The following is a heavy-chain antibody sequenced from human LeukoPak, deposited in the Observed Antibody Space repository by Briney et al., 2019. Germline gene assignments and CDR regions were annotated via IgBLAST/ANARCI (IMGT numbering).Heavy chain of an antibody. J-gene: IGHJ4*02. D-gene: IGHD6-13*01. V-gene: IGHV1-2*02. CDR2: INPNSGGT. CDR3: AIGHSSSWVFGYFDY. Sequence: ASVKVSCKAPGYTFTGYYMHWVRQAPGQGLEWMGWINPNSGGTNYAQKFQGRLTMTRDTSISTAYMELSSLRSDDTAVYYCAIGHSSSWVFGYFDYWGQGTLVTVSS. CDR1: GYTFTGYY.